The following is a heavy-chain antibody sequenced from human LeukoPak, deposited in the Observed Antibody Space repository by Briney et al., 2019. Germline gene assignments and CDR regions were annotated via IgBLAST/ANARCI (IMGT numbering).Heavy chain of an antibody. D-gene: IGHD5-12*01. CDR3: ARDLSYDYPTDNDY. Sequence: ASVKVSCKASGYTFTGYYMHWVRQAPGQGLEWMGWINPNRGGTNYAQKFQGRVTMTRDTSISTAYMELSRLRSDDTAVYYCARDLSYDYPTDNDYWGQGTLVTVSS. CDR2: INPNRGGT. J-gene: IGHJ4*02. CDR1: GYTFTGYY. V-gene: IGHV1-2*02.